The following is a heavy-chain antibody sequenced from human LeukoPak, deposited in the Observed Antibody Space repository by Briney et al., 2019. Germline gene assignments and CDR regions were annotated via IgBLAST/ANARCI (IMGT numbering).Heavy chain of an antibody. CDR3: ARVVYDYVWGSYRYVGDQYFQH. Sequence: QPGGSLRLSCAASGFTFSSYWMSWVRQAPGKGLEWVANIKQDGSEKYYVDSVKGRFTISRDNAKNSLYLQMNSLRAEDTAVCYCARVVYDYVWGSYRYVGDQYFQHWGQGTLVTVSS. D-gene: IGHD3-16*02. CDR2: IKQDGSEK. V-gene: IGHV3-7*01. CDR1: GFTFSSYW. J-gene: IGHJ1*01.